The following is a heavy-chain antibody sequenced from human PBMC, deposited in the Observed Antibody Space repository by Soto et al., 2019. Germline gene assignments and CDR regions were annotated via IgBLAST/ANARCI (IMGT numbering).Heavy chain of an antibody. J-gene: IGHJ6*02. CDR2: ISWNSGSI. D-gene: IGHD2-2*01. V-gene: IGHV3-9*01. CDR1: GFTFNDYA. Sequence: PGGSLRLSCAASGFTFNDYAMHWVRQAPGKGLEWVSGISWNSGSIGYADSVKGRFTISRDNAKNSLYLQMNSLRVDDTALYYCAKQLYYYGLDVWGQGTTVTVS. CDR3: AKQLYYYGLDV.